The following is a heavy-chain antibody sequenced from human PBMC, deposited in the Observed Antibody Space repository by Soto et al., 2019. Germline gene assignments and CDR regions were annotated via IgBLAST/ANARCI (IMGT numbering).Heavy chain of an antibody. V-gene: IGHV3-23*01. J-gene: IGHJ4*02. CDR3: AKVSSSWYAGFFDL. CDR2: LSDSGGSI. CDR1: GFTFSSHA. D-gene: IGHD6-13*01. Sequence: HPGGSLRLSCTASGFTFSSHAMTWVRQAPGKGLEWVSGLSDSGGSIYYADSVKGRFTISRDNSMNTLYLQMKTLRAEDTAVYYCAKVSSSWYAGFFDLWGQGTLVTAPQ.